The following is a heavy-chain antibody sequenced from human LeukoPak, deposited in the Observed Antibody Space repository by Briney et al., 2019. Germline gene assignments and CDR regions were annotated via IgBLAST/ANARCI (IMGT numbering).Heavy chain of an antibody. CDR3: ARGPVKHCSSTSCSHNWFDP. V-gene: IGHV4-30-4*01. CDR1: GGSISSGDYY. Sequence: PSETLSLTCTVSGGSISSGDYYWSWLRQPPGKGLEWIGYIYYSGSTYYNPSLKSRVTISVDTSKNQFSLKLSSVTAADTAVYYCARGPVKHCSSTSCSHNWFDPWGQGTLVTVSS. CDR2: IYYSGST. D-gene: IGHD2-2*01. J-gene: IGHJ5*02.